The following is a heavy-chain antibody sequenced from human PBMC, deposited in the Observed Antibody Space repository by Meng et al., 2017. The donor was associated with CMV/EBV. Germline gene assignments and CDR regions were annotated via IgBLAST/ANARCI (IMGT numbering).Heavy chain of an antibody. CDR3: ARGGNWFDP. CDR2: INHSGST. CDR1: GGYFSGYY. V-gene: IGHV4-34*01. J-gene: IGHJ5*02. Sequence: VERQHVGAGLLKPSETLSLACAVYGGYFSGYYWSWIRQPPGKGLEWIGEINHSGSTNYNPSLKSRVTISVDTSKNQFSLKLSSVTAADTAVYYCARGGNWFDPWGQGTLVTVSS.